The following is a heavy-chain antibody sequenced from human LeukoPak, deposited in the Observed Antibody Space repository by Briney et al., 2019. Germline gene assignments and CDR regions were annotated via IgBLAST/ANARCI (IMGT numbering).Heavy chain of an antibody. J-gene: IGHJ4*02. CDR1: GFTFSNYE. Sequence: GGSLRLSCAASGFTFSNYEMNWVRQAPGKGLEWVSYISSSGSTIYYADYVKGRFTISRDNAKNSLYLQMNSLRAEDTAVYHCAIIGSGLGFDYWRQASLATVPP. D-gene: IGHD3-22*01. V-gene: IGHV3-48*03. CDR2: ISSSGSTI. CDR3: AIIGSGLGFDY.